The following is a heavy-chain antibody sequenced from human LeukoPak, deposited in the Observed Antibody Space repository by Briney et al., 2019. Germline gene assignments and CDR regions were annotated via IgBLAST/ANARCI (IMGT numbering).Heavy chain of an antibody. V-gene: IGHV1-18*01. CDR2: IHIYRGNT. Sequence: ASVKVSCKASGYSSTNYGISWVRQAPGQGLEWMGWIHIYRGNTNYAQKLQGRVTMTTDTSTSTAYMELRSLRSDDTAVYYCAREMATTNFDYWGQGTLVTVSS. J-gene: IGHJ4*02. CDR1: GYSSTNYG. CDR3: AREMATTNFDY. D-gene: IGHD5-24*01.